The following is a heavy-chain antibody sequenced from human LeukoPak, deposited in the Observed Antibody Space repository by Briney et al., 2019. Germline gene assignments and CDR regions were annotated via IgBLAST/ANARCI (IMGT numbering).Heavy chain of an antibody. CDR3: ARDPYSSGWYLSNWFDP. Sequence: GGSLRLSCAASGFTFSSYSMNWVRQAPGKGLEWVSYISSSSSTINYADSVKGRFTISRDNAKNSLYLQMNSLRDEDTAAYYCARDPYSSGWYLSNWFDPWGQGTLVTVSS. D-gene: IGHD6-19*01. J-gene: IGHJ5*02. V-gene: IGHV3-48*02. CDR1: GFTFSSYS. CDR2: ISSSSSTI.